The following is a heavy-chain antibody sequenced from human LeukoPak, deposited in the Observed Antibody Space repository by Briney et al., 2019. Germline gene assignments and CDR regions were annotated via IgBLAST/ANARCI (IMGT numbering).Heavy chain of an antibody. V-gene: IGHV3-33*06. CDR1: GFTFSTYV. CDR2: ISHDGNTK. J-gene: IGHJ6*02. CDR3: AKYLNWKHPGYYGMDV. Sequence: GGSLRLSCAGSGFTFSTYVMHWVRQVPGKGLEWVARISHDGNTKFYADSVKGRFTISRDNSKNTLYLQMNSLRAEDTAVYYCAKYLNWKHPGYYGMDVWGQGTTVTVSS. D-gene: IGHD1-1*01.